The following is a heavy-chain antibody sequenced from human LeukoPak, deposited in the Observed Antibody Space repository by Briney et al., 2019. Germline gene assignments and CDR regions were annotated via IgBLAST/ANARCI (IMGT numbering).Heavy chain of an antibody. Sequence: GGSLRLSCAASGFTFSSYWMSWVRQAPGQGLEWVANIKQDGSEKYYVDSVKGRFTISRDNAKNSLYLQMNSLRAEDTAVYYCAGDGTYYDFWSGYQYFDYWGQGTLVTVSS. J-gene: IGHJ4*02. D-gene: IGHD3-3*01. CDR1: GFTFSSYW. CDR2: IKQDGSEK. CDR3: AGDGTYYDFWSGYQYFDY. V-gene: IGHV3-7*01.